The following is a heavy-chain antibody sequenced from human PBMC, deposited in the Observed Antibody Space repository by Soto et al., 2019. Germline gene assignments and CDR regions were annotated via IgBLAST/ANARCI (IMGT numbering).Heavy chain of an antibody. D-gene: IGHD2-2*01. CDR2: IYYSGST. CDR3: ARHGPAVAFCMDV. CDR1: CGSLSSFY. J-gene: IGHJ6*03. Sequence: PLGTPSLTCTVSCGSLSSFYLGWVRHPPGKGLEWIGYIYYSGSTNYNPSLKSRVTISVDTSDNQFSLKLSSVTAADTAVDYCARHGPAVAFCMDVWGKGTMVTVSS. V-gene: IGHV4-59*08.